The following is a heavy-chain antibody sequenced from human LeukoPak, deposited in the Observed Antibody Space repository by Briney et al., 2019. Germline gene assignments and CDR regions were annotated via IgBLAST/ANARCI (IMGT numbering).Heavy chain of an antibody. CDR3: ARPSYDSSDYEYFQH. V-gene: IGHV1-18*01. CDR1: GYTFTSYG. Sequence: ASVKVSCKASGYTFTSYGISWVRQAPGQGLEWMGWISAYNGNTNYAQNLQGRVTMTTDTSTSTAYMELRSLRSDDTAVYYCARPSYDSSDYEYFQHWGQGTLVTVSS. D-gene: IGHD3-22*01. J-gene: IGHJ1*01. CDR2: ISAYNGNT.